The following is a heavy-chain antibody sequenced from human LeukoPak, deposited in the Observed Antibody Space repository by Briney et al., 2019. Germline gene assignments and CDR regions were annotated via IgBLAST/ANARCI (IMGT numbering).Heavy chain of an antibody. CDR2: IQQDGNEK. CDR1: GFTFSRYW. V-gene: IGHV3-7*01. J-gene: IGHJ6*02. Sequence: GGSLRLSCAASGFTFSRYWMSWVRQAPGKGLECVANIQQDGNEKHYVDSVKGRFTISRDNAKNSLYLQMNSLRAEDTAMYYCARTIVATIPDYYSYGMDVWGQGTTVTVSS. D-gene: IGHD5-12*01. CDR3: ARTIVATIPDYYSYGMDV.